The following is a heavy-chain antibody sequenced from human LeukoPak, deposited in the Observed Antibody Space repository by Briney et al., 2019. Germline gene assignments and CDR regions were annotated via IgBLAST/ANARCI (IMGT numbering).Heavy chain of an antibody. CDR2: IIPMIGAP. V-gene: IGHV1-69*13. J-gene: IGHJ6*02. Sequence: SVKVSCKASGDSFSNYGFSWVRQAPGQGLEWMGGIIPMIGAPNYAQRFKGRVTITAGAFTSTVYMELSSLTSDDTAVYYCARDAGGTYRSYYALHVWGQGTTVTVS. D-gene: IGHD3-16*01. CDR3: ARDAGGTYRSYYALHV. CDR1: GDSFSNYG.